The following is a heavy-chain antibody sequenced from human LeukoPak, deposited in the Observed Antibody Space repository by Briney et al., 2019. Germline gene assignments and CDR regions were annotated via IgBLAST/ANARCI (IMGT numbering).Heavy chain of an antibody. D-gene: IGHD3-22*01. CDR2: IIPIFGTA. CDR1: GGTFSSYA. J-gene: IGHJ3*02. Sequence: SVKVSCKASGGTFSSYAISWVRQAPGQGLEWIGGIIPIFGTANYAQKFQGRVTITADESTSTAYMELSSLRSEDTAVYYCARQDDSSGYYYDAFDIWGQGTMVTVSS. CDR3: ARQDDSSGYYYDAFDI. V-gene: IGHV1-69*13.